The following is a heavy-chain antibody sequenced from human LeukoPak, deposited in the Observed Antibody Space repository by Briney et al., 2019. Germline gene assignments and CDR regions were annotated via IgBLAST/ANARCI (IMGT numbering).Heavy chain of an antibody. D-gene: IGHD3-22*01. CDR2: ISGSGGST. CDR3: ARRRDYYDSTGYCDY. V-gene: IGHV3-23*01. CDR1: GYTVSNYA. J-gene: IGHJ4*02. Sequence: PGGSLRLSCVASGYTVSNYAMSWVRQAPGKGLEWVSGISGSGGSTYYADSVKGRFTISRDNSKNTLYLQMHSLRAEDTAVYYCARRRDYYDSTGYCDYWGQGTLVTVSS.